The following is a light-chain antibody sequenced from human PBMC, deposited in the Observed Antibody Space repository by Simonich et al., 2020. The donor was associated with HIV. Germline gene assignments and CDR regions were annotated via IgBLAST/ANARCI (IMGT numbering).Light chain of an antibody. CDR2: GAS. J-gene: IGKJ2*01. Sequence: EIVMTQSPATLSVSPGERATLSCRASQNVTSNLAWYQQKPGQAPRLLIYGASSRAIGIPARFSGSGSGTEFTLTISSLQSEDFAVYYCQQRSNWSMYTFGQGTKLEIK. CDR3: QQRSNWSMYT. V-gene: IGKV3-15*01. CDR1: QNVTSN.